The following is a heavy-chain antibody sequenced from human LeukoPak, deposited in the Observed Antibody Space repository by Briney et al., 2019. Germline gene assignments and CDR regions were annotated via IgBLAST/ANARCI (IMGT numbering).Heavy chain of an antibody. D-gene: IGHD5-12*01. CDR3: ARSGYGWWYFDL. CDR1: GYTFTVYY. J-gene: IGHJ2*01. V-gene: IGHV1-18*04. Sequence: ASVKVSCKASGYTFTVYYMHWGRQAPGQGLEWMGWISAYNGNTNYAQKLQGRVTMTTDTSTSTAYMELRSLRSDDTAVYYCARSGYGWWYFDLWGRGTLVTVSS. CDR2: ISAYNGNT.